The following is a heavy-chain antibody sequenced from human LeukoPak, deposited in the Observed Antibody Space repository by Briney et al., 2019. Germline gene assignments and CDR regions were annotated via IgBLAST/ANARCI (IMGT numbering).Heavy chain of an antibody. CDR3: AKDRGDGYNSVVFDY. J-gene: IGHJ4*02. V-gene: IGHV3-23*01. CDR1: GFTFSSYA. D-gene: IGHD5-24*01. Sequence: PGGSLRLSCAASGFTFSSYAMSWVRQAPGKGLEWVSTFSSRGGSTYYADSVKGRFTVSRDNSKNTLYLQMNSLRAEDTAVYYCAKDRGDGYNSVVFDYWGQGTLVTVSS. CDR2: FSSRGGST.